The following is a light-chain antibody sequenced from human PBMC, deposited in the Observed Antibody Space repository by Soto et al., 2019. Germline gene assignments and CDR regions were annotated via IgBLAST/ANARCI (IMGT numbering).Light chain of an antibody. Sequence: DILLTQSPDSLAVSLGERATINCTSSQSILYSSNNKDFLAWYQQKPGQPPKLLIHWASSREFGVPDRFSGSGSGTDLTLTISRLQAEDLAVYFCQQYFSFPYTFGQGTKLEIK. V-gene: IGKV4-1*01. CDR1: QSILYSSNNKDF. J-gene: IGKJ2*01. CDR2: WAS. CDR3: QQYFSFPYT.